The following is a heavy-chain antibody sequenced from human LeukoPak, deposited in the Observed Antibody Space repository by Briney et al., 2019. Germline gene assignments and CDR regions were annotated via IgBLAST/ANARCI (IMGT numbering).Heavy chain of an antibody. Sequence: NPSETLSLTCAVYGGSFSGYYWSWIRQPPGKGLEWIGEINHSGSTNYNPSLKRRVTITVDTSKNQFTLKLSSVTAADTAVYYCARHIGYSSGWYQVHLHFDYWGQGTLVSVSS. D-gene: IGHD6-19*01. J-gene: IGHJ4*02. CDR2: INHSGST. V-gene: IGHV4-34*01. CDR1: GGSFSGYY. CDR3: ARHIGYSSGWYQVHLHFDY.